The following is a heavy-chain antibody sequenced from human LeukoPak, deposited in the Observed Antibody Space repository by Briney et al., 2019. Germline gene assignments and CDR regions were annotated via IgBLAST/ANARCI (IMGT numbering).Heavy chain of an antibody. CDR3: ARALGSYNDY. CDR1: GFTLSRDW. V-gene: IGHV3-74*01. D-gene: IGHD1-26*01. Sequence: GESVPLSCAASGFTLSRDWMHWVRQAPGKGLVWVSRINSDGRSTNYADSMKGRFTISRDNAKHTLFLQMNSLRAEDTAVYYCARALGSYNDYWGQGTLVTVSS. CDR2: INSDGRST. J-gene: IGHJ4*02.